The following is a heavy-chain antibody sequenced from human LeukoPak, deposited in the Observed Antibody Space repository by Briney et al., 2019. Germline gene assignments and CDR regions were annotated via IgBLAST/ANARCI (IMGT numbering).Heavy chain of an antibody. CDR1: GASISGYY. CDR3: ARMKRVDYFDF. V-gene: IGHV4-59*01. J-gene: IGHJ4*02. D-gene: IGHD2-15*01. Sequence: SETLSLTCSVSGASISGYYWSWIRQSPGKGLEWIAYIYDSYITDYNPSLKSRVAISIDTSRNHFSLELSSVSASDTAVYYCARMKRVDYFDFWGQGTLVTVSS. CDR2: IYDSYIT.